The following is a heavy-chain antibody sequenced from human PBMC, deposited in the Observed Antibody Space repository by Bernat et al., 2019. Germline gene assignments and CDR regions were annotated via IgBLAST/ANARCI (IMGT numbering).Heavy chain of an antibody. V-gene: IGHV1-18*01. Sequence: QVQLVQSGAEVKKPGASVKVSCKASGYTFTSYGISWVRQAPGQGLEWMGWISAYNGNTNYAQKLQGRVTMTTDTSTSTAYMELRSLRSDDTAVYYCARDPLNPHNKNIEVVPGDMPWGYWGQGTLVTVSS. CDR1: GYTFTSYG. CDR3: ARDPLNPHNKNIEVVPGDMPWGY. J-gene: IGHJ4*02. D-gene: IGHD2-2*01. CDR2: ISAYNGNT.